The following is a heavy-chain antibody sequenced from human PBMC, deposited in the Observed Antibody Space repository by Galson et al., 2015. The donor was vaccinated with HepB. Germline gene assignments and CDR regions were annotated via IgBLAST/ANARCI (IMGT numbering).Heavy chain of an antibody. J-gene: IGHJ4*02. CDR1: GFPFSNNG. V-gene: IGHV3-30*18. Sequence: SLRLSCAASGFPFSNNGMHWVRQAPGKGLEWVAVTSNDETFKKYADSVKGRFTISRDNSKNTLYLQLNSLRPDDTAVYYCVKGCEVGCKTIVLDYWGQGALVTVSS. CDR2: TSNDETFK. D-gene: IGHD3-22*01. CDR3: VKGCEVGCKTIVLDY.